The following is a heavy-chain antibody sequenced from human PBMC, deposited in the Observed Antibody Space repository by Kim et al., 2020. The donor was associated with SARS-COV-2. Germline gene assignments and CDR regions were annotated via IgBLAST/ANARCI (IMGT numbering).Heavy chain of an antibody. CDR1: DGSISSTNW. V-gene: IGHV4-4*02. D-gene: IGHD3-16*01. CDR3: VRDLRRYNPSGSSALGGYYFDP. J-gene: IGHJ4*02. CDR2: VHYSGRT. Sequence: SETLSLTCVVSDGSISSTNWWSWVRQPPGKGLEWIGEVHYSGRTNYNPSLKSRLTISVDMSQNRYSLKMTSLTAADTAVYYCVRDLRRYNPSGSSALGGYYFDPGGQGTPVAVSS.